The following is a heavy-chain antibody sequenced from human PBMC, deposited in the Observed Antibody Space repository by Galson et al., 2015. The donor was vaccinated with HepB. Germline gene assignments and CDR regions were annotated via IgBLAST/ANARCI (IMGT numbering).Heavy chain of an antibody. Sequence: SVKVSCKASGGTFSTYPINWVRQAPGQGPEWMGRIIPFSGTTDYAQRFQGRLTLTADESTRTAYMEMASLTSEDTALYYCARELVGGGATFDIWGQGTMVGVSS. CDR1: GGTFSTYP. V-gene: IGHV1-69*13. CDR2: IIPFSGTT. J-gene: IGHJ3*02. CDR3: ARELVGGGATFDI. D-gene: IGHD2-21*01.